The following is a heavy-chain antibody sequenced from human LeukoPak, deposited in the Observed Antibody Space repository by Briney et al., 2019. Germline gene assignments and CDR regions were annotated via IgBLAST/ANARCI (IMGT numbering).Heavy chain of an antibody. V-gene: IGHV1-3*03. D-gene: IGHD6-19*01. CDR2: INAGHGNT. CDR1: GYTFTNYA. CDR3: ARVVSYSSGPLTDLFPYSFDY. J-gene: IGHJ4*02. Sequence: GASVKVSCKASGYTFTNYAMHWVRQAPGQRLEWMGWINAGHGNTKYSQEFQGRVTITRDTSASTAYMELSSLRSEDTAVYYCARVVSYSSGPLTDLFPYSFDYWGQGTLATVSS.